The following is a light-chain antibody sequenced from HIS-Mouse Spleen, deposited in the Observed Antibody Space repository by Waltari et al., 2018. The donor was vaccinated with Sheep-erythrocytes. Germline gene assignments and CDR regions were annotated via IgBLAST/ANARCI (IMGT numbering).Light chain of an antibody. CDR2: DFS. V-gene: IGLV2-11*01. J-gene: IGLJ1*01. Sequence: QSALTQPRSVSGSPGQSVTISCTGTSSDFGGYNYVSWYQQHPGKAPKRMIYDFSKRPSGVPDRFSGSKSGNTASLTISGLQAEDEADYYCCSYAGSYNHVFATGTKVTVL. CDR3: CSYAGSYNHV. CDR1: SSDFGGYNY.